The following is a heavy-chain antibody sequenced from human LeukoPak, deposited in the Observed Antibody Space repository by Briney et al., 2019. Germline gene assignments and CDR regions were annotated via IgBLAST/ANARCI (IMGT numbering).Heavy chain of an antibody. D-gene: IGHD5-24*01. CDR1: GDSIRSGDAY. CDR2: IYYVGSP. CDR3: ARFPIRKRAMDV. V-gene: IGHV4-39*01. Sequence: PSETLSLTCSVSGDSIRSGDAYWGWIRQSPLTGLEWIANIYYVGSPHYNPSLNSRRVTMSVDTAKNQFSLTLTSVTAADTAVYYCARFPIRKRAMDVWGQGTTVTVSS. J-gene: IGHJ6*02.